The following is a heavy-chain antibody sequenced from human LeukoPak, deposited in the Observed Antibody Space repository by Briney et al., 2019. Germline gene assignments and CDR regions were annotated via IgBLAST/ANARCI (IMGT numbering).Heavy chain of an antibody. D-gene: IGHD3-10*01. CDR3: ARDRAYYYGSGSYYPFDP. Sequence: SETLSLTCTVSGGSISSYYWSWIRQPPGKGLEWIGYIYYSGSTNYNPSLKSQVTISVDTSKNQFSLKLSSVTAADTAVYYCARDRAYYYGSGSYYPFDPWGQGTLVTVSS. V-gene: IGHV4-59*01. CDR2: IYYSGST. J-gene: IGHJ5*02. CDR1: GGSISSYY.